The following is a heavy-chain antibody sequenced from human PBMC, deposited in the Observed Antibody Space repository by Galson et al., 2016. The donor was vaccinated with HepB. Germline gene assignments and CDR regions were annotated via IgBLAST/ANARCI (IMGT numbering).Heavy chain of an antibody. J-gene: IGHJ5*02. CDR3: GRNVGP. CDR2: IYSGGDT. V-gene: IGHV3-53*01. Sequence: SLRLSCAASGFTVSNNFMTWVRQAPGKGLESVSLIYSGGDTHYAESGRGRFTISRDSSEHTLYLQMTSLSVEDTAVYYCGRNVGPLGPGTLVPVSP. D-gene: IGHD3-10*02. CDR1: GFTVSNNF.